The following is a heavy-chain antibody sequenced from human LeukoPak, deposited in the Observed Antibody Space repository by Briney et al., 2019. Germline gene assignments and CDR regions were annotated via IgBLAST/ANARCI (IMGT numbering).Heavy chain of an antibody. CDR1: GFSFNSHS. V-gene: IGHV3-48*01. Sequence: PGGSLRLSCAASGFSFNSHSMDWVRQAPGKALEWVAYISSSSGVIYYSDSVKGRFTISRDNAKNSLYLQMTSLTAEDTALYYCARDRRGDSYGPLDSWGQGTLVTVSS. J-gene: IGHJ4*02. CDR2: ISSSSGVI. CDR3: ARDRRGDSYGPLDS. D-gene: IGHD5-18*01.